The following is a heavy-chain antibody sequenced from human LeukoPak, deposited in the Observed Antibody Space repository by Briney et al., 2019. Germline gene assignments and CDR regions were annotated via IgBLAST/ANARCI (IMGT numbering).Heavy chain of an antibody. V-gene: IGHV1-18*01. CDR2: ISAYNGNT. J-gene: IGHJ4*02. D-gene: IGHD3-22*01. CDR3: ARAGDLDYYDSSGYYVDY. Sequence: ASVKVSCKASGYTFTSYGISWVRQAPGQGLEWMGWISAYNGNTNYAQNLQGRVTMTTDTSTSTAYVELRSLRSDDTAVYYCARAGDLDYYDSSGYYVDYWGQGTLVTVSS. CDR1: GYTFTSYG.